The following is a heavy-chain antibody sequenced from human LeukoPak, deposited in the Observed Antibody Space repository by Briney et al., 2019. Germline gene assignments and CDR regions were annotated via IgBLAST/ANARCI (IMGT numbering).Heavy chain of an antibody. CDR2: INTNTGNS. Sequence: ASVKVSCKASGYTFTSYAMNWVRQAPGQGLEWMGWINTNTGNSTYAQGFTGRFVFSLDTSVSTAYLQISSLKAEDTAVYYCARELSGPLEYIRNWFDPWGQGTLVTVSS. D-gene: IGHD6-6*01. J-gene: IGHJ5*02. CDR3: ARELSGPLEYIRNWFDP. CDR1: GYTFTSYA. V-gene: IGHV7-4-1*02.